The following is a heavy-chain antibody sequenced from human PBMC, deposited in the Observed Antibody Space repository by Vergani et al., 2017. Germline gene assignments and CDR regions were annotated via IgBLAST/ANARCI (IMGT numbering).Heavy chain of an antibody. Sequence: QVQLVQSGAEVKKPGSSVKVSCKASGGTFSSYAISWVRQAPGQGLEWMGGIIPIFGTANYSQKFQGRVTITADESTSTAYMELSSLRSADTAVYYCARVSKRCLQLLGWFDPWGQGTLVTVSS. D-gene: IGHD5-24*01. CDR1: GGTFSSYA. J-gene: IGHJ5*02. CDR3: ARVSKRCLQLLGWFDP. CDR2: IIPIFGTA. V-gene: IGHV1-69*12.